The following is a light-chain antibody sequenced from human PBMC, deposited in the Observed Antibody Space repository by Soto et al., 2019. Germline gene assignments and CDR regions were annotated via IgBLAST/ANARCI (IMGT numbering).Light chain of an antibody. CDR3: QQYYSYPRT. CDR2: AAS. J-gene: IGKJ4*01. CDR1: QGISCY. Sequence: AIRMTQSPSSFSASTGDRVTITCRASQGISCYLAWYQQKPGKAPKLLIYAASTLQSGVPSRFSGSGSGTDFTLTISCLQSEDFATYFCQQYYSYPRTFGVGTQVEIK. V-gene: IGKV1-8*01.